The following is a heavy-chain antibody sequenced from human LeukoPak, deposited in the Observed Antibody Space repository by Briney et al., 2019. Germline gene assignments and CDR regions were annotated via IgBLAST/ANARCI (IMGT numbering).Heavy chain of an antibody. CDR1: GFTFSSYG. CDR3: AKDGTGTEDHFDY. J-gene: IGHJ4*02. CDR2: IRYDGSNK. V-gene: IGHV3-30*02. Sequence: GGSLRLSCAASGFTFSSYGMHWVRQAPGKGLEWVSFIRYDGSNKYYADSVKGRFTISRDNSKNTLYLQMNSLRAEDTAVYYCAKDGTGTEDHFDYWGQGTLVTVSS. D-gene: IGHD1/OR15-1a*01.